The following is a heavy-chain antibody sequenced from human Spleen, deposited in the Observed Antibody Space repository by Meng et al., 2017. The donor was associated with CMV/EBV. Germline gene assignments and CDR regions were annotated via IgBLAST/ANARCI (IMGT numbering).Heavy chain of an antibody. J-gene: IGHJ4*02. CDR1: GFTFSSYD. D-gene: IGHD4/OR15-4a*01. V-gene: IGHV3-13*01. Sequence: GGSLRLSCAASGFTFSSYDMHWVRQATGKGLEWVSAIGTAGDTYYPGSVKGRFTISRDNSKNTLYLQMGSLRGEDTAVYYCAREGLYGAYAGSFDYWGQGTLVTVSS. CDR2: IGTAGDT. CDR3: AREGLYGAYAGSFDY.